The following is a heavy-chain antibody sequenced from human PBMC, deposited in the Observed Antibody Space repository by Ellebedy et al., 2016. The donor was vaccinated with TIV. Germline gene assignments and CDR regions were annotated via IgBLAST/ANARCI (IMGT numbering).Heavy chain of an antibody. CDR3: ARPGDCASTSCYLT. V-gene: IGHV4-39*01. J-gene: IGHJ4*02. CDR1: GDSISSSSYY. D-gene: IGHD2-2*01. Sequence: SETLSLTCTVSGDSISSSSYYWGWIRQPPGKGLEWIGSIYYSGSTYYNPSLKSRVTISVDTSKNQFSLKLNSVTAADTAVYYCARPGDCASTSCYLTWGQGNLVTVSS. CDR2: IYYSGST.